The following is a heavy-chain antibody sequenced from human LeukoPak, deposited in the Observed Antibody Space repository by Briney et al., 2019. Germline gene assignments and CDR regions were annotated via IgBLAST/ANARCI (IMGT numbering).Heavy chain of an antibody. V-gene: IGHV4-34*01. CDR1: GGSFSGYY. CDR2: INHSGST. CDR3: ARGRGYSGYLGAVNY. Sequence: PSETLSLTCAVYGGSFSGYYWSWIRQPLGKGLEWIGEINHSGSTNYNPSLKSRVTISVDTSKNQFSLKLSSVTAADTAVYYCARGRGYSGYLGAVNYWGQGTLVTVSS. J-gene: IGHJ4*02. D-gene: IGHD5-12*01.